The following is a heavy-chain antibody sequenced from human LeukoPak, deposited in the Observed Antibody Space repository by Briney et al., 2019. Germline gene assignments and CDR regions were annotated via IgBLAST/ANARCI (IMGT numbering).Heavy chain of an antibody. V-gene: IGHV3-33*01. J-gene: IGHJ4*02. D-gene: IGHD3-9*01. Sequence: PGGSLRLSCAASGFTFSSYGMHWVRQAPGKGLEWVAVIWYDGSNKYYADSVKGRFTISRDNSKNTLYLQMNSLRAEDTAVYYCARGSSDILTGYYRGVDYWGQGTLVTVSS. CDR1: GFTFSSYG. CDR3: ARGSSDILTGYYRGVDY. CDR2: IWYDGSNK.